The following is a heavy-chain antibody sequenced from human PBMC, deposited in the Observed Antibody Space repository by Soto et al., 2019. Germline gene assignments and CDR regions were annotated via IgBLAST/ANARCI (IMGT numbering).Heavy chain of an antibody. D-gene: IGHD4-17*01. CDR1: GFTFSSYA. J-gene: IGHJ4*02. CDR2: ISYDGSNK. Sequence: PGGSLRLSCAASGFTFSSYAMHWVRQAPAKGLEWVAVISYDGSNKYYADSVKGRFTISRDNSKNTLYLQMNSLRAEDTAVYYCARGSPTTVVYSDYWGQGTLVTVSS. CDR3: ARGSPTTVVYSDY. V-gene: IGHV3-30-3*01.